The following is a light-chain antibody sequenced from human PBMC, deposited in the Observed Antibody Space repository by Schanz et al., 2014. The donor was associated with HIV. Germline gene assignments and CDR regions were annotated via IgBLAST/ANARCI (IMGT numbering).Light chain of an antibody. V-gene: IGLV2-8*01. CDR1: SSDVGGYNY. J-gene: IGLJ2*01. Sequence: QSALTQPPSASGSPGQSVTISCTGTSSDVGGYNYVSWYQQHPGKAPKFMIYEVSKRPSGVPNRFSGSKSGNTASLTISGLQVEDEAEYFCCSYAGLSTLVFGGGTKLTVL. CDR3: CSYAGLSTLV. CDR2: EVS.